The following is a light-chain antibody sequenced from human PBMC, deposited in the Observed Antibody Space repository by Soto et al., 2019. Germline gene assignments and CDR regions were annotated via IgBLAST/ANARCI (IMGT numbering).Light chain of an antibody. V-gene: IGKV1-5*01. CDR1: QSISSW. J-gene: IGKJ1*01. CDR3: QQYNNYWT. Sequence: IQLTQSPATLSAAVGGRRTITCRASQSISSWLAWYQQKPGKAPKLLIYYASSLESGVPSRFSGSGSVTELTTTISSLQPDDLATYYCQQYNNYWTLGQGTKVDIK. CDR2: YAS.